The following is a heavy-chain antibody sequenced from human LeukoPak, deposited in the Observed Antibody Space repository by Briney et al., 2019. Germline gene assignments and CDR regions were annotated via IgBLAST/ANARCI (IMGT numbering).Heavy chain of an antibody. Sequence: GGSLRLSCPASGFTFSNAWTSWVRQAPGKGLEWVAFIRYDGSNKYYADSVKGRFTISRDNSKNTLYLQMNSLRAEDTAVYYCATEGGSSDAFAFWGQGTKVTVSS. D-gene: IGHD1-26*01. CDR1: GFTFSNAW. CDR3: ATEGGSSDAFAF. J-gene: IGHJ3*01. V-gene: IGHV3-30*02. CDR2: IRYDGSNK.